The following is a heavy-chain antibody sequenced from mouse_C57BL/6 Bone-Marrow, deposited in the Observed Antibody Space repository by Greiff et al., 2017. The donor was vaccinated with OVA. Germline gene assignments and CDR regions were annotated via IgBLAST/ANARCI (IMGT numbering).Heavy chain of an antibody. CDR3: ATPYYYGSSYDYFDY. J-gene: IGHJ2*01. CDR2: IFPGSGST. CDR1: GYTFTDYY. Sequence: VQLQQSGPELVKPGASVKISCKASGYTFTDYYINWVKQRPGQGLEWIGWIFPGSGSTYYNEKFKGKATLTVDKSSSTAYMLLSSLTSEDSAVYFCATPYYYGSSYDYFDYWGQGTTLTVSS. V-gene: IGHV1-75*01. D-gene: IGHD1-1*01.